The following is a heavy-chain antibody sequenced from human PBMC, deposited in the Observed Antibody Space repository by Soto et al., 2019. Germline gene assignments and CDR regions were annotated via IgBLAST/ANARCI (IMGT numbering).Heavy chain of an antibody. CDR2: IYYSGST. Sequence: QVQLQESGPGLVKPSETLSLTCTVSGGSISSYYWSWIRQPPGKGLEWIGYIYYSGSTNYNPSLKSRVTISVDTSKDQFSLKLSSVTAADTAVYYCARLDYEQLTYLDYWGRGTLVTVSS. CDR1: GGSISSYY. V-gene: IGHV4-59*08. J-gene: IGHJ4*02. CDR3: ARLDYEQLTYLDY. D-gene: IGHD6-6*01.